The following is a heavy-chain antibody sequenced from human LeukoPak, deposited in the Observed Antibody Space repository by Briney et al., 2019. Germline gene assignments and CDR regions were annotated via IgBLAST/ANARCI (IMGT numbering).Heavy chain of an antibody. J-gene: IGHJ4*02. CDR2: IDPSDSYN. CDR3: ARAYSRSRFDY. Sequence: GESLRTSCKGSGYNFTNYWISWVRQMPGKGLEWMGTIDPSDSYNNYSPSFQGHVTISADKSISTAYLQWSSLKASDTAVYYCARAYSRSRFDYWGQGTLVTVSS. CDR1: GYNFTNYW. V-gene: IGHV5-10-1*01. D-gene: IGHD6-6*01.